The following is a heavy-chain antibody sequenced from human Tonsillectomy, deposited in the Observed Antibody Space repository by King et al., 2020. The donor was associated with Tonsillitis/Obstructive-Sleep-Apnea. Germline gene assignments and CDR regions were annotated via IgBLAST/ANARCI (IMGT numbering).Heavy chain of an antibody. V-gene: IGHV1-18*01. CDR1: GYTFTTYG. Sequence: QLVQSGAEVKKPGASVKVSCKASGYTFTTYGVTWVRQAPGQGREWMGWVSPHNGNTNTENTYYSGTFLVRLTMTIDTSTTTAYMELRSLRSDDTDICDCASGDIVLTAVSISVFEDYWGQGTLVTVSS. CDR2: VSPHNGNT. CDR3: ASGDIVLTAVSISVFEDY. D-gene: IGHD2-8*01. J-gene: IGHJ4*02.